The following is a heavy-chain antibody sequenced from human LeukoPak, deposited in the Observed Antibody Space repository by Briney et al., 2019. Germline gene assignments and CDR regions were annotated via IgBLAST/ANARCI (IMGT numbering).Heavy chain of an antibody. CDR1: GFTFSTYA. CDR2: ISQSGNTI. Sequence: GGSLRLSCAASGFTFSTYAINWVRQAPGKGLEWISAISQSGNTIYYADSVKGRFIISRDNSKNTLYLQLNSLRAEDTAVYYCATSADSSGNDWGQGTLVTVSS. V-gene: IGHV3-23*01. D-gene: IGHD3-22*01. J-gene: IGHJ4*02. CDR3: ATSADSSGND.